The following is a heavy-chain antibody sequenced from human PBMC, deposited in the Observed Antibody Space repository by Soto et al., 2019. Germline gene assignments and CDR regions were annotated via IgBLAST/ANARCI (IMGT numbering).Heavy chain of an antibody. Sequence: ASVKVSCKASGGTFSSYAISWVRQAPGQGLEWMGGIIPIFGTANYAQKFQGRVTITADESTSTAYMELSSLRSEDTAVYYCARESASPPQRHIVVVTAPANYYYYGMDVWGQGTTVTVSS. J-gene: IGHJ6*02. CDR3: ARESASPPQRHIVVVTAPANYYYYGMDV. V-gene: IGHV1-69*13. CDR2: IIPIFGTA. CDR1: GGTFSSYA. D-gene: IGHD2-21*02.